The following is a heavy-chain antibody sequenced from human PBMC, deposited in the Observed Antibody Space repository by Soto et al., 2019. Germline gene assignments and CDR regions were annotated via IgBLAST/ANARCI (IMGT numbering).Heavy chain of an antibody. Sequence: GGSLRLSCAASGFTFSSYAMHWVRQAPGKGLEWVAVISYDGSNKYYADSVKGRFTISRDNSKNTLYLQMNSLRAEDTAVYYCARAGASPYFAYYYYGMDVWGQGTTVTVSS. CDR3: ARAGASPYFAYYYYGMDV. CDR2: ISYDGSNK. CDR1: GFTFSSYA. V-gene: IGHV3-30-3*01. D-gene: IGHD3-10*01. J-gene: IGHJ6*02.